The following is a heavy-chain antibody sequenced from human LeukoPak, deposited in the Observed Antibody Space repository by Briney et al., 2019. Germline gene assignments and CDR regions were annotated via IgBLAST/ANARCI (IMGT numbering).Heavy chain of an antibody. CDR3: AKEGYYYGSGSYYSPAAGFDY. CDR1: GFTFDDYG. D-gene: IGHD3-10*01. CDR2: INWNGGST. V-gene: IGHV3-20*04. J-gene: IGHJ4*02. Sequence: GGSLRLSCAASGFTFDDYGMSWVRQAPGKGLEWVSGINWNGGSTGYADSVKGRFTISRDNSKNTLYLQMNSLRAEDTAVYYCAKEGYYYGSGSYYSPAAGFDYWGQGTLVTVSS.